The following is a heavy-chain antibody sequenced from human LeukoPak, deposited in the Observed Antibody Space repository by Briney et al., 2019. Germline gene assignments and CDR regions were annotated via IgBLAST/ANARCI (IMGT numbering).Heavy chain of an antibody. J-gene: IGHJ6*03. CDR3: ARGSGGQQLIRGYYYMDV. Sequence: GGSLRLSCAASGFTFSSYSMNWVRQAPGKGLEWVSSISSTSSYIYYADSVKGRFTISTDNAKNSLYLQMSSLRAEDTAVYYCARGSGGQQLIRGYYYMDVWGKGTTVTISS. D-gene: IGHD6-6*01. CDR2: ISSTSSYI. CDR1: GFTFSSYS. V-gene: IGHV3-21*01.